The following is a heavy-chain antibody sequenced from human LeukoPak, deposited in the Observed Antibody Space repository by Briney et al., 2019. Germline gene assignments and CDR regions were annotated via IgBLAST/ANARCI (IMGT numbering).Heavy chain of an antibody. CDR2: IYYSGST. CDR3: ARDGGGYLLFPSGFDY. V-gene: IGHV4-39*07. CDR1: GGSISSSSYY. D-gene: IGHD1-26*01. Sequence: SETLSLTCTVSGGSISSSSYYWGWIRQPPGKGLEWIGSIYYSGSTYYNPSLKSRVTISVDTSKNQFSLKLSSVTAADTAVYYCARDGGGYLLFPSGFDYWGQGTLVTVSS. J-gene: IGHJ4*02.